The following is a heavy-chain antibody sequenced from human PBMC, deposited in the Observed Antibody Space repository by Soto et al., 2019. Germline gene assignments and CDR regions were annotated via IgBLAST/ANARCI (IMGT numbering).Heavy chain of an antibody. CDR3: ARVGGFGATTIDY. Sequence: QVQLQESGPGLVKPSQTLSLTCTVSGGSNSSGDYYWSWIRQPPGKGLEWIGYIYYSGSTYYNPSLKSRVTISVDTSKNQFSLKLSSVTAADTAVYYCARVGGFGATTIDYWGQGTLVNVSS. D-gene: IGHD3-10*01. CDR1: GGSNSSGDYY. V-gene: IGHV4-30-4*01. CDR2: IYYSGST. J-gene: IGHJ4*02.